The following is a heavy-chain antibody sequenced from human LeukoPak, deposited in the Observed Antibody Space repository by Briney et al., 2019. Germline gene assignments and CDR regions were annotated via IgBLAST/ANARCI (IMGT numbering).Heavy chain of an antibody. CDR1: GFTFSSYA. Sequence: GGSLRLSCTASGFTFSSYAMTWVRQAPGKGLEWVSSISGSGAKTYYADSVKDRITISRDNSKNTLYLQMDSLRAGDTALYYCAKDRQDVVVTAIRFDSWGQGTLGTVSS. J-gene: IGHJ4*02. D-gene: IGHD2-21*02. V-gene: IGHV3-23*01. CDR2: ISGSGAKT. CDR3: AKDRQDVVVTAIRFDS.